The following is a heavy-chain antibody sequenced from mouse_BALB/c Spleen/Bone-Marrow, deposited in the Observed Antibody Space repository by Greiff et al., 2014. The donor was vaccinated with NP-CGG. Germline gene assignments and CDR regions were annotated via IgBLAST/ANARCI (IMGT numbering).Heavy chain of an antibody. CDR2: IDPANGNT. Sequence: EVHLVESGAELVKPGASVKLSCTASGFNIKDTYMHWVKQRPEQGLEWIGRIDPANGNTKYDPKFQGKATITADTSSNTAYLQLSSLTFEDTAVYYCAIYYGNYYAMDYWGQGTSVTVSS. CDR1: GFNIKDTY. J-gene: IGHJ4*01. D-gene: IGHD2-1*01. V-gene: IGHV14-3*02. CDR3: AIYYGNYYAMDY.